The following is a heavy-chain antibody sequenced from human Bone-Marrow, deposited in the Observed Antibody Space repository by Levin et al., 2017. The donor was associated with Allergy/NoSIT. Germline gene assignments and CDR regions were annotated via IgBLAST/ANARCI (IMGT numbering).Heavy chain of an antibody. CDR1: GFTFSSYS. Sequence: GGSLRLSCAASGFTFSSYSMNWVRQAPGKGLEWVSSISSSSSYIYYADSVKGRFTISRDNAKNSLYLQMNSLRAEDTAVYYCARVPRPFQLLDYYMDVWGKGTTVTVSS. CDR3: ARVPRPFQLLDYYMDV. CDR2: ISSSSSYI. J-gene: IGHJ6*03. V-gene: IGHV3-21*01. D-gene: IGHD2-2*01.